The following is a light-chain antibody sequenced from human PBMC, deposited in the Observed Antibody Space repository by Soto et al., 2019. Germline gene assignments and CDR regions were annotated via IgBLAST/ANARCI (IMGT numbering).Light chain of an antibody. CDR3: QEYNGYPHT. CDR1: QSISTW. V-gene: IGKV1-5*03. J-gene: IGKJ2*01. Sequence: DIPMTQSPSTLSASVGDRVTITCRASQSISTWLAWYQQKPGKAPKLLIYKASSLRNGVPSRFSGSVSGTEFTLTNSSLQPDDFASYYCQEYNGYPHTFGQGTKLEIK. CDR2: KAS.